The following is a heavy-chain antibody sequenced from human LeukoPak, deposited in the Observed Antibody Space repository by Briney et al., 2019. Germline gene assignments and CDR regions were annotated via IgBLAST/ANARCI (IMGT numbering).Heavy chain of an antibody. CDR3: ARNYDSSGYYLYYFDY. Sequence: GGSLRLSCAASGFTFSSYWMHWVRQAPGKGLVWVSRINSDGSSTSYADSVKGRFTISRDNAKNALYLQMNSLRAEDTAVYYCARNYDSSGYYLYYFDYWGQGTLVTVSS. D-gene: IGHD3-22*01. J-gene: IGHJ4*02. V-gene: IGHV3-74*01. CDR2: INSDGSST. CDR1: GFTFSSYW.